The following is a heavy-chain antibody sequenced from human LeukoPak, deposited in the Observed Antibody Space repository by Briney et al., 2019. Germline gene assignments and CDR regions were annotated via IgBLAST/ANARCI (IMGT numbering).Heavy chain of an antibody. J-gene: IGHJ3*02. CDR1: GFTFSSYW. CDR3: ARNLVGATVGDAFDI. V-gene: IGHV3-7*03. D-gene: IGHD1-26*01. CDR2: IKQDGSEK. Sequence: PGGSLRLSCAASGFTFSSYWMSWVRQAPGKGLEWVANIKQDGSEKYYVDSVKGRFTISRDNAKNSLYLQMNSLRAEDTAVYYCARNLVGATVGDAFDIWGQGTMVTVSS.